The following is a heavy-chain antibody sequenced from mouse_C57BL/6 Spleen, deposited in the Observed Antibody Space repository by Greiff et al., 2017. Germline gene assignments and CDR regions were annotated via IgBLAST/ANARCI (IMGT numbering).Heavy chain of an antibody. CDR3: TTWAY. Sequence: EVQLQESGAELVRPGASVKLSCTASGFNIQDDYMPWMKQRPEQGLEWIGWIDPENGDTEYASKFQGKATITADTSANTADLQLSSLTSEDTAVYYCTTWAYWGQGTLVTVAA. V-gene: IGHV14-4*01. CDR2: IDPENGDT. CDR1: GFNIQDDY. J-gene: IGHJ3*01.